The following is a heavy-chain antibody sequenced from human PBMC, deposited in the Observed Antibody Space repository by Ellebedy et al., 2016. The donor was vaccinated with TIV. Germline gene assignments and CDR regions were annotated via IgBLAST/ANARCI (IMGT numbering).Heavy chain of an antibody. CDR2: IYNSVIT. CDR1: GGAISSNY. V-gene: IGHV4-59*08. D-gene: IGHD1-26*01. Sequence: MPSETLSLTCTVSGGAISSNYWDWIRQPPGKGLEWIGYIYNSVITNYNPSLKSPVTMSVDTSKRQLSLKLRSVTAADTAVYYCARRYSGSSYHYFDYWGQGTLVIVSS. J-gene: IGHJ4*02. CDR3: ARRYSGSSYHYFDY.